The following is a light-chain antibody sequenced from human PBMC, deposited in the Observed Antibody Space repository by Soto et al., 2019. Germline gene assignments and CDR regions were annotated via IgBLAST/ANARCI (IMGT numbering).Light chain of an antibody. J-gene: IGKJ1*01. CDR2: GAS. CDR3: QQSYSNRA. Sequence: DIQMTQSPSSLSASVGDRVTITCRASQSISSYLNWYQQKPGKAPNLLIYGASSLQGGVPSRFSGSGSGTDFTLTISSRQPEDFATYYCQQSYSNRAFGQGTKVEIK. CDR1: QSISSY. V-gene: IGKV1-39*01.